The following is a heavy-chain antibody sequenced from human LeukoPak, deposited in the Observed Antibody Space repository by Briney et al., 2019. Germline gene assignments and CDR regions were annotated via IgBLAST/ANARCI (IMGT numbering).Heavy chain of an antibody. V-gene: IGHV4-59*12. CDR1: GGSISSYY. Sequence: SETLSLTCTVSGGSISSYYWSWIRQPPGKGLEWIGYIYYSGSTNYNPSLKSRVTISVDTSKNQFSLKLSSVTAADTAVYYCARDGIAAAGTAYWGQGTLVTVSS. J-gene: IGHJ4*02. CDR2: IYYSGST. CDR3: ARDGIAAAGTAY. D-gene: IGHD6-13*01.